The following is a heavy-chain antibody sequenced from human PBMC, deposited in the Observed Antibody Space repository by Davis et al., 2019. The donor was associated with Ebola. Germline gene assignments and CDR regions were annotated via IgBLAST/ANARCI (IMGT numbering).Heavy chain of an antibody. Sequence: ASVKVSCKASGYTFTSYGISWVRQAPGQGLEWMGWISAYNGNTNYAQKLQGRVTMTTDTSTSTAYMELSSLRSEDTAVYYCARAVCSPLYCSGGRAEYYYYGMDVWGQGTTVTVSS. D-gene: IGHD2-15*01. V-gene: IGHV1-18*01. CDR1: GYTFTSYG. CDR2: ISAYNGNT. CDR3: ARAVCSPLYCSGGRAEYYYYGMDV. J-gene: IGHJ6*02.